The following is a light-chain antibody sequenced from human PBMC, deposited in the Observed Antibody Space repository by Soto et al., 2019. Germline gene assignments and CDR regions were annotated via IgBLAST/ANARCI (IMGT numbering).Light chain of an antibody. CDR2: VAS. CDR1: QGIRSY. V-gene: IGKV1-9*01. CDR3: QQLNNIPIT. Sequence: DIQLTQSPSFLSASVGDRVTITCRASQGIRSYLAWYQQKPGKDPKLLIYVASTLQSGVPSRFSGSGSGTKFTLTISSLQPEDFATYYCQQLNNIPITFGQGTRLEIK. J-gene: IGKJ5*01.